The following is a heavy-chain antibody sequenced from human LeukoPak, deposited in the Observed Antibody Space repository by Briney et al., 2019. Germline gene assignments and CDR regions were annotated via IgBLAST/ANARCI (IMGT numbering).Heavy chain of an antibody. D-gene: IGHD6-19*01. J-gene: IGHJ6*03. Sequence: GSLRLSCAASGFTFDDYAMHWVRQAPGKGLEWVSLISGDVGSTYYVDSVKGRFTISRDNSKNSLYLQMNSLRTEDTALYYCAKDTAGAAGPGYYMDVWGKGTTVTVSS. CDR3: AKDTAGAAGPGYYMDV. V-gene: IGHV3-43*02. CDR1: GFTFDDYA. CDR2: ISGDVGST.